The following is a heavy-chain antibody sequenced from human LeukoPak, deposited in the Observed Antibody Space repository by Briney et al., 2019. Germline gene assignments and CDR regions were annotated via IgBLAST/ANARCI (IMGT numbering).Heavy chain of an antibody. CDR1: GFTSSSYW. CDR2: IKQDGSEK. Sequence: GGSLRLSCAASGFTSSSYWMSWVRQAPGKGLEWVANIKQDGSEKYYVDSVKGRFTISRDNAKNSLYLQMNSLRAEDTAVYYCARDPSCSSTSCPTIYYYGMDVWGKGTTVTVSS. V-gene: IGHV3-7*03. CDR3: ARDPSCSSTSCPTIYYYGMDV. J-gene: IGHJ6*04. D-gene: IGHD2-2*01.